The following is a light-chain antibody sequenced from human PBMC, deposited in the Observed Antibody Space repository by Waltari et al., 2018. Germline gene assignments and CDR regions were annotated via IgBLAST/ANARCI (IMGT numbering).Light chain of an antibody. CDR2: ASS. Sequence: DIQMTQSPSSVSASIGDRVTITCRASQGITNWLAWYQQKPGKAPKLLFYASSTLKSGVPSRFSGSGSGTDFTLTITSLQPEDFATYYCQQADTFPITFGQGTRLEIK. CDR3: QQADTFPIT. J-gene: IGKJ5*01. CDR1: QGITNW. V-gene: IGKV1D-12*01.